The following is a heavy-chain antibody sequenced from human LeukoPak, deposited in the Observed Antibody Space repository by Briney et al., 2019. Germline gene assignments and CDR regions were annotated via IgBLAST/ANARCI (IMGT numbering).Heavy chain of an antibody. CDR3: ARDLSSSTSCYTY. Sequence: GGSLRLSCAASGFTFSSYSMNWVRQAPGKGLEWVSSISSSGSYIYYADSAKGRFTISRDNAKNSLYLQMDSLRVEDTAVYYCARDLSSSTSCYTYWGQGTLVTVSS. D-gene: IGHD2-2*02. V-gene: IGHV3-21*01. J-gene: IGHJ4*02. CDR2: ISSSGSYI. CDR1: GFTFSSYS.